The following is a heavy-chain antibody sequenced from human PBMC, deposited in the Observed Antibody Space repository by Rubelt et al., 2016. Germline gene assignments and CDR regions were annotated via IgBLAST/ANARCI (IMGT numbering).Heavy chain of an antibody. CDR3: ARGKEGLGVTMMDY. CDR1: GGSFSGYY. V-gene: IGHV4-34*01. D-gene: IGHD3-22*01. J-gene: IGHJ4*02. Sequence: QVQLQQWGAGLLKPSETLSLTCAVYGGSFSGYYWSWIRQPPGKGLEWIGEINHSGSTTYNPSLKSRVTISVDTSKNQFSLKLSSVTAADTAVYYWARGKEGLGVTMMDYWGQGTLVTVSS. CDR2: INHSGST.